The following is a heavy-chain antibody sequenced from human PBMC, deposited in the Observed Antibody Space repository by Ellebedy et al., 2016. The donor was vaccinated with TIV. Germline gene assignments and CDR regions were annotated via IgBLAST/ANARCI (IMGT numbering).Heavy chain of an antibody. CDR3: ARFTYYYGSGSEKGYYYYGMDV. V-gene: IGHV2-70*01. J-gene: IGHJ6*02. CDR1: GFSLSTSGMC. Sequence: SGPTLVKPTQTLTLTCTFSGFSLSTSGMCVSWIRQPPGKALEWLALIDWDDDKYYSTSLKTRLTISKDTSKNQVVLTMTNMDPVDTATYYCARFTYYYGSGSEKGYYYYGMDVWGQGTTVTVSS. CDR2: IDWDDDK. D-gene: IGHD3-10*01.